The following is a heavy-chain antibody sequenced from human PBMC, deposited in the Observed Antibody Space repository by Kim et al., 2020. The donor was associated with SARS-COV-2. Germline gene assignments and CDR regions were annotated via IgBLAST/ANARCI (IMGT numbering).Heavy chain of an antibody. CDR2: IYYSGST. Sequence: SETLSLTCTVSGGSISSSSYYWGWIRQPPGKGLEWIGSIYYSGSTYYNPSLKSRVTISVDTSKNQFSLKLSSVTAADTAVYYCARQMGITRIVVVISTHFDYWGQGTLVTVSS. CDR3: ARQMGITRIVVVISTHFDY. CDR1: GGSISSSSYY. V-gene: IGHV4-39*01. J-gene: IGHJ4*02. D-gene: IGHD3-22*01.